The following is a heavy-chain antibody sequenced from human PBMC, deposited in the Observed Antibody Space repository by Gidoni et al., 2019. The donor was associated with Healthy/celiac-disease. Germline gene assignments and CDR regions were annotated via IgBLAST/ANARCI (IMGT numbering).Heavy chain of an antibody. D-gene: IGHD3-22*01. CDR1: GFTFSSYA. Sequence: EVQLLESGGGLVQPGGFLRLSCAASGFTFSSYAMSWVRQAPGKGLEWVSAISGSGGSTYYADSVKGRFTISRDNSKNTLYLQMNSLRAEDTAVYYCAKRGDSSGYYEIDYWGQGTLVTVSS. CDR2: ISGSGGST. J-gene: IGHJ4*02. CDR3: AKRGDSSGYYEIDY. V-gene: IGHV3-23*01.